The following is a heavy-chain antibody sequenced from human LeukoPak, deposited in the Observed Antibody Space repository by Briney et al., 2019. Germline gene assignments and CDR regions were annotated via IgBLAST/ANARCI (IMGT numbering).Heavy chain of an antibody. CDR2: IKGDESYT. V-gene: IGHV3-74*01. D-gene: IGHD3-9*01. CDR3: ARDLSGSYMSDY. Sequence: GGSLRLSCAASGFTYSRYWMHWVRQVPGKGLVWVARIKGDESYTFYADSVKGRFTISRDNSKNTLYLQMNSLTDEDTAVYYCARDLSGSYMSDYWGQGTLVTVSS. J-gene: IGHJ4*02. CDR1: GFTYSRYW.